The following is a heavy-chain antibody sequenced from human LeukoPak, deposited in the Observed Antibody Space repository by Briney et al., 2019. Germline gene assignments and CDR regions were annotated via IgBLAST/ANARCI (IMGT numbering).Heavy chain of an antibody. V-gene: IGHV3-7*01. CDR3: ARDYYASGSHDY. D-gene: IGHD3-10*01. CDR1: GFTFGSYW. Sequence: GGSLRLSCAASGFTFGSYWMSWVRQAPGKGPEWVANIKQGGSDKSYVDSVKGRFTISRDNAKSSLYLQMDSLRAEDTAVYYCARDYYASGSHDYWGQGTLVTVSS. J-gene: IGHJ4*02. CDR2: IKQGGSDK.